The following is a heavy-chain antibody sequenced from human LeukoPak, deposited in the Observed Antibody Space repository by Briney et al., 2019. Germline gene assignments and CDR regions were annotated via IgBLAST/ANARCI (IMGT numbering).Heavy chain of an antibody. CDR2: ISEDTTII. CDR1: GFTFSLYG. CDR3: ATTGVRRDNWFDP. J-gene: IGHJ5*02. Sequence: GGSLRLSCAASGFTFSLYGMNWLRQAPGKGLEWVSYISEDTTIIHYAESVKGRFTISRDNAKNSLYLQMNSLRVVDTAVYYCATTGVRRDNWFDPWGQGTLVTVSS. V-gene: IGHV3-48*01. D-gene: IGHD3-10*01.